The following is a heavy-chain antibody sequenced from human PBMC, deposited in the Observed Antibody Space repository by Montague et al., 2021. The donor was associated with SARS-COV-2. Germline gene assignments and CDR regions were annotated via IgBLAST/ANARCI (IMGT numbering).Heavy chain of an antibody. V-gene: IGHV4-61*02. CDR3: ARDKAGPTGGYGLDP. D-gene: IGHD5-18*01. CDR2: IYTSGST. Sequence: TLSLTCTVSGGSISSGSYYWSWVRQPAGKGLEWIGRIYTSGSTNYNPSLKSRVTISVDTSKNQFSLKLSSVTAADTAVYYCARDKAGPTGGYGLDPWGQGTLVTVSS. J-gene: IGHJ5*01. CDR1: GGSISSGSYY.